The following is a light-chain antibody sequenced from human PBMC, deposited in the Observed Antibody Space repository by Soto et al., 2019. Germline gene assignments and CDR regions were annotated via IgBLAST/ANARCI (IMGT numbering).Light chain of an antibody. CDR1: QSVDRW. CDR2: TAS. CDR3: QQYTTPVT. V-gene: IGKV1-5*03. J-gene: IGKJ1*01. Sequence: DIQMTQSPSTLSASVGDRVTITCRASQSVDRWLAWYQQRPGKAPKALIYTASNLESGVPSRFSGSGSGTEFTLTITSLQPGDIATYYCQQYTTPVTFGQGTMVEMK.